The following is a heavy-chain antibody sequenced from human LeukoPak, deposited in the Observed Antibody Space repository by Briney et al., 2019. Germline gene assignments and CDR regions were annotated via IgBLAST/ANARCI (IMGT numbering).Heavy chain of an antibody. J-gene: IGHJ3*02. Sequence: GGPLRLPCAASGFTFSSYWMSWVRQAPGKGREWVANIKQDGSEKYYVDSVKGGFTIPRDNATNSLYLQMNSLRAEDTAVYYCARVWGWIQLWVGGDAFDIWGQGTMVTVSS. CDR3: ARVWGWIQLWVGGDAFDI. D-gene: IGHD5-18*01. CDR1: GFTFSSYW. CDR2: IKQDGSEK. V-gene: IGHV3-7*01.